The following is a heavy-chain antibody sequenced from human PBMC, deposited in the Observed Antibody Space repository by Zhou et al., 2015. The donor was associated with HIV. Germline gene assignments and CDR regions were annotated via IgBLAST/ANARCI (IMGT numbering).Heavy chain of an antibody. J-gene: IGHJ2*01. CDR3: AREGWGSWYFDL. CDR2: IIPVFGTA. Sequence: QVQLVQSGAEVKKPGSSVKVSCLASGATFGYYAISWVRQAPGQGLEWMGGIIPVFGTANYAQKFQGRVSITADESTSTAYMELSSLRSEDTAAYYCAREGWGSWYFDLWGRGTLVSVSS. V-gene: IGHV1-69*01. D-gene: IGHD7-27*01. CDR1: GATFGYYA.